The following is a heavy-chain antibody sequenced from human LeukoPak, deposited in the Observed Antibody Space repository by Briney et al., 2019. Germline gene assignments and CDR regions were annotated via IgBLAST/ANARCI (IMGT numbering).Heavy chain of an antibody. CDR1: GFTFSNYA. Sequence: GGSLRLLCVATGFTFSNYAMSWVRQAPGKGLEWVSSTTGSGGLTYYADSVKGRFTISRDNSKNTLYLQMSSLRADDTAMYYCSKGAGGQRWHSIDFWGQGTLVTVSS. V-gene: IGHV3-23*01. CDR2: TTGSGGLT. CDR3: SKGAGGQRWHSIDF. J-gene: IGHJ4*02. D-gene: IGHD1-26*01.